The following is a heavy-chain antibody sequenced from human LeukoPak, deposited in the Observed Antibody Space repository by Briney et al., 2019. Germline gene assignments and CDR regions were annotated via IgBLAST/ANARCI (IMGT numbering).Heavy chain of an antibody. CDR2: INGDGGTI. CDR1: GFTFNGHW. CDR3: ASTIGSAGTQY. V-gene: IGHV3-74*01. Sequence: GGSLRLSCATSGFTFNGHWMHWVRQAPGKVLLWVSLINGDGGTISYADSVKGGFTSSRENAKNRLYLQMNSLGAEETAVYYCASTIGSAGTQYWGQGTLVTVSS. J-gene: IGHJ4*02. D-gene: IGHD6-13*01.